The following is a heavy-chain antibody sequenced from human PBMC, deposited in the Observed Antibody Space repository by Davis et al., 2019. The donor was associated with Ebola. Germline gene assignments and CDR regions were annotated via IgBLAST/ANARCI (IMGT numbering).Heavy chain of an antibody. D-gene: IGHD3-3*01. J-gene: IGHJ6*02. CDR2: ISSSGSTI. Sequence: GESLKISCAASGFTFSSYAMSWVRQAPGKGLEWVSYISSSGSTIYYADSVKGRFTISRDNAKNSLYLQMNSLRAEDTAVYYCARVGYDFWSGKYYYYGMDVWGQGTTVTVSS. CDR3: ARVGYDFWSGKYYYYGMDV. CDR1: GFTFSSYA. V-gene: IGHV3-48*03.